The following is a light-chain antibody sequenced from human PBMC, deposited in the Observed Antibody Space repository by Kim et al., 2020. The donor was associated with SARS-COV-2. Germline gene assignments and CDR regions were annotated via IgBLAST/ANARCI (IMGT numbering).Light chain of an antibody. Sequence: EIVLTQSPGTLSLSPGERATLSCRTSETISSDYVAWYRHKPGQAPRLLIYGASTRATGIPERFSGSGSGTDFTHTISRLEPEDFAVYYCQQYDPSFPYTFGQGTKLEIK. CDR2: GAS. CDR3: QQYDPSFPYT. J-gene: IGKJ2*01. V-gene: IGKV3-20*01. CDR1: ETISSDY.